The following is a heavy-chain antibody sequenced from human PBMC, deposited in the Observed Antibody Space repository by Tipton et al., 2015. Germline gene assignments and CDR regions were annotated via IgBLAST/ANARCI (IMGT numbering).Heavy chain of an antibody. Sequence: SLRLSCAASGFTFSSYAMSWVRQAPGKGLEWVSGISGGGVRTHHADSVKGRFTISRDNSKNTLYLQMNSLRAEDTAVYYCARQWWELLGVGLFDYWGQGTLVTVSS. CDR1: GFTFSSYA. V-gene: IGHV3-23*01. CDR2: ISGGGVRT. D-gene: IGHD1-26*01. J-gene: IGHJ4*02. CDR3: ARQWWELLGVGLFDY.